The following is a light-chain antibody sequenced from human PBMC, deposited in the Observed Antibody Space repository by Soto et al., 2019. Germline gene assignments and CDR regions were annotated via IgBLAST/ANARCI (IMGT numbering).Light chain of an antibody. J-gene: IGKJ2*01. Sequence: EIVLTQSPATLSLSPGERATLSCEASQTVAFSQVAWYQQKPGLAPRLLIYAGSNRATGIPDRFTGSGSGTDFTLTISRLEPEDFAVYYCQSFGCSPSIFGQGTKVEI. CDR1: QTVAFSQ. CDR2: AGS. CDR3: QSFGCSPSI. V-gene: IGKV3D-20*01.